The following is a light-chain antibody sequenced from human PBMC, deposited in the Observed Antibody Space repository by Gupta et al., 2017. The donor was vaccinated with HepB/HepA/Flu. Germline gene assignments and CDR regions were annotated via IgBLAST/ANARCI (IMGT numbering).Light chain of an antibody. Sequence: YVLTLSPSVSGVPGKPASINCGGNNIGSKRVHWYQQKPGKAPVMVICYDRYRPSGVPERFSDSNYGNTATLTISRVEAGDEADYYYQAWDTTSDHMVFGGGIKLTVL. V-gene: IGLV3-21*04. CDR2: YDR. CDR3: QAWDTTSDHMV. CDR1: NIGSKR. J-gene: IGLJ2*01.